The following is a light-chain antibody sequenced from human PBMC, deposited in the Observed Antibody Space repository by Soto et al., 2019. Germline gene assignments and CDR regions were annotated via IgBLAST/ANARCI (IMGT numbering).Light chain of an antibody. CDR1: QPISSN. J-gene: IGKJ1*01. Sequence: EIVMTQSPATLSVSPGERATLSCRASQPISSNLAWYQQKPGQAPRLLISGASNRATGTPDRFRGSGSGTDFTLTITRLEPEDFAVYYCHQYGSAPWTFGQGTKVDIK. CDR2: GAS. CDR3: HQYGSAPWT. V-gene: IGKV3-20*01.